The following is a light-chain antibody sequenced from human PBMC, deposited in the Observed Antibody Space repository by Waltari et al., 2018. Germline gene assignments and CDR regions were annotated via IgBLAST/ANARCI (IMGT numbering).Light chain of an antibody. CDR2: DDS. Sequence: SYVLTQPPSVSVAPGQTATITCGGNKVGTKHVPLYEQKPGQAPVLVVYDDSDRPSGIPERFSGSNSGNTATLTISWVGAGDEADYFCQVWDSDTDHWVFGGGTKLTVL. CDR1: KVGTKH. V-gene: IGLV3-21*02. J-gene: IGLJ3*02. CDR3: QVWDSDTDHWV.